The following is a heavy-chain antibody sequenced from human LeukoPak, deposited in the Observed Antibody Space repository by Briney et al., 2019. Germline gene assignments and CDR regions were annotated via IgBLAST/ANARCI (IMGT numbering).Heavy chain of an antibody. D-gene: IGHD3-10*01. Sequence: GGSLRLSCAASGFTFSSYSMNWVRQAPGKGLEWVSVIYSGGSTYYADSVKGRFTISRHNSKNTLYLQMNSLRAEDTAVYYCARGTGEGYYYGMDVWGQGTTVTVSS. J-gene: IGHJ6*02. CDR1: GFTFSSYS. CDR3: ARGTGEGYYYGMDV. V-gene: IGHV3-53*04. CDR2: IYSGGST.